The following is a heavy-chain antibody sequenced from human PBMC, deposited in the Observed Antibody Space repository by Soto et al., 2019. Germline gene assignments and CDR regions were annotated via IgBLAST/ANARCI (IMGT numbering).Heavy chain of an antibody. CDR1: GFTFSSYA. Sequence: PGGSLRLSCAASGFTFSSYAMSWVRQAPGKGLEWVSAISGSGGSTYYADSVKGRFTISRDNSKNTLYLQMNSLRAEDTAVYYCAKYHVFEWLLPVFDYWGQGTLVTVSS. V-gene: IGHV3-23*01. CDR3: AKYHVFEWLLPVFDY. D-gene: IGHD3-3*01. CDR2: ISGSGGST. J-gene: IGHJ4*02.